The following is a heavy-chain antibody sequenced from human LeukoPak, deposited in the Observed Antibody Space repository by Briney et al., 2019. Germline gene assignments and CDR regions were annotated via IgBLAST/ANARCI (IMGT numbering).Heavy chain of an antibody. CDR1: GFTFDDYS. CDR3: AKDKSTRNERMDFYYMDV. V-gene: IGHV3-43*01. D-gene: IGHD2-2*01. J-gene: IGHJ6*03. Sequence: GGSLRLSCAASGFTFDDYSMHWVRQVPGKGLEWVSLISWDGRSTYYADSVKGRFTISRDNSKNSLYLQMSSLRTEDTALYYCAKDKSTRNERMDFYYMDVWGKGTTVTVAS. CDR2: ISWDGRST.